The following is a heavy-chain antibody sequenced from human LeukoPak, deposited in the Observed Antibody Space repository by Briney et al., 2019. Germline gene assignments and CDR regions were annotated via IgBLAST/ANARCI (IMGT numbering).Heavy chain of an antibody. CDR3: ARHFFAEVFNTYYYYYMDV. J-gene: IGHJ6*03. D-gene: IGHD3-3*01. CDR2: IYYSGST. Sequence: SETLSLTCTVSGGSISSYYWGWIRQPPGKGLEWIGYIYYSGSTNYNPSLKSRVTISVDTSKNQSSLKLSSVTAADTAVYYCARHFFAEVFNTYYYYYMDVWGKGTTVTISS. CDR1: GGSISSYY. V-gene: IGHV4-59*08.